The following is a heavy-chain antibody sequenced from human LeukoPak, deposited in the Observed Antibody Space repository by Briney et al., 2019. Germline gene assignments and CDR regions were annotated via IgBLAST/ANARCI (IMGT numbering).Heavy chain of an antibody. CDR2: IYYSGST. CDR1: SGSISSYY. J-gene: IGHJ5*02. Sequence: SETLSLTCTVSSGSISSYYWIWIRQPPGKGLEWIGYIYYSGSTNYNPSPKSRVTISVDTSKNQFSLKLSSVTAADTAVYYCASFRAAAGNIPWGQGTLVTVSS. D-gene: IGHD6-13*01. V-gene: IGHV4-59*01. CDR3: ASFRAAAGNIP.